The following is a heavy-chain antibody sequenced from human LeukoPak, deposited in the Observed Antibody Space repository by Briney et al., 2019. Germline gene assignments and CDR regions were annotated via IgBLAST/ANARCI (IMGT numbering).Heavy chain of an antibody. J-gene: IGHJ4*02. CDR3: ARTPRPNYGDAYYFDY. D-gene: IGHD4-17*01. Sequence: SETLSLTCTVSGGSISSSSYYWGWIRQPPGKGLEWIGSIYYSGSTYYNPSLKSRVTISVDTSKNQFSLKLSSMTAADTAVYYCARTPRPNYGDAYYFDYWGQGTLVTVSS. CDR1: GGSISSSSYY. CDR2: IYYSGST. V-gene: IGHV4-39*01.